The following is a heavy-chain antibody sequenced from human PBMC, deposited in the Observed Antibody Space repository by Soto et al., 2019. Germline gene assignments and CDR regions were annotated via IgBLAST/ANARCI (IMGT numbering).Heavy chain of an antibody. J-gene: IGHJ5*02. CDR2: FYYDGST. V-gene: IGHV4-59*12. Sequence: SETLSLTCTVSGGSISTYYWSWIRQPPGKGLEWIGYFYYDGSTSYNPSLRTRVTISVDTSKNQFSLKLSSVTAADPGVYYCARSVFPWGQGTLVTVSS. CDR1: GGSISTYY. CDR3: ARSVFP.